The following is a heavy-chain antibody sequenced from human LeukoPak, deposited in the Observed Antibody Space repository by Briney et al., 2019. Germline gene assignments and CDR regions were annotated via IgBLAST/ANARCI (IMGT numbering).Heavy chain of an antibody. J-gene: IGHJ4*02. V-gene: IGHV5-51*01. CDR3: ARHIAAAGIADY. CDR1: GYSFTSYW. CDR2: IYPGDSDT. D-gene: IGHD6-13*01. Sequence: GGSLQISCQGSGYSFTSYWIGWVRPMPGKGLGWMGIIYPGDSDTRYSPSFQGQVTISADKSISTAYLQWSSLKASDTAMYYCARHIAAAGIADYWGQGTLVTVSS.